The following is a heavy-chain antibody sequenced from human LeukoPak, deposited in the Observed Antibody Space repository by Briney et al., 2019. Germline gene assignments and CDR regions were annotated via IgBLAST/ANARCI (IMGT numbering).Heavy chain of an antibody. CDR2: IWYDGSKK. Sequence: GGSLRLSCAASGFTFSNYGMHWVRQAPGKGLEWVAVIWYDGSKKYYADSVKGRFTISRDNSKNTLYLQMDSLRAEDTAVYYCAREDTGRLDYWGQGTLVTVSS. V-gene: IGHV3-33*01. CDR3: AREDTGRLDY. CDR1: GFTFSNYG. J-gene: IGHJ4*02. D-gene: IGHD4-17*01.